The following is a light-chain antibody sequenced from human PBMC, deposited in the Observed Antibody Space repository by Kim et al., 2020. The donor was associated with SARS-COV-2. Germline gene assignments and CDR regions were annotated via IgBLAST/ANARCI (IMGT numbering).Light chain of an antibody. CDR2: GAS. J-gene: IGKJ2*01. CDR3: QQYNNWPPYI. CDR1: QSVSSD. V-gene: IGKV3-15*01. Sequence: EIVMTQSPATLSVSPGERVTLSCRASQSVSSDLAWYQQKPGQAPRLLIYGASTRATGIPARFSGSGSGTEFTLTINSLQSEDLAVYYCQQYNNWPPYIFAQGTKLEIK.